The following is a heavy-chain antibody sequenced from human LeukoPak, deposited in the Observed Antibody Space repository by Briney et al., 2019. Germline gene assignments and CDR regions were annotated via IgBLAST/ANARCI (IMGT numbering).Heavy chain of an antibody. CDR3: ACGRRWLQFGY. CDR2: ISSSGSTI. V-gene: IGHV3-48*04. D-gene: IGHD5-24*01. Sequence: GGSLRHSCAASGFTFSSYSMNWVRQAPGKGLELVSSISSSGSTIYYADSVKGRFTISRDNAKNSLYLQMNSLRAEDTAVYYCACGRRWLQFGYWGQGTLVTVSS. J-gene: IGHJ4*02. CDR1: GFTFSSYS.